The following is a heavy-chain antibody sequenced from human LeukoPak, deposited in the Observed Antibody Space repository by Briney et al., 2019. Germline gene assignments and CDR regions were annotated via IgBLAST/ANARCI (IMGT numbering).Heavy chain of an antibody. CDR3: ATDFGEAMVRGGITPGAFDY. D-gene: IGHD3-10*01. CDR2: FDPEDGET. V-gene: IGHV1-24*01. J-gene: IGHJ4*02. CDR1: GYTLTELS. Sequence: GASVKVSCKVSGYTLTELSMHWVRQAPGKGLEWMGGFDPEDGETIYAQKFQGRVTMTEDTSTDTAYMELSSLRSEDTAVYYCATDFGEAMVRGGITPGAFDYWGQGTLVTVSS.